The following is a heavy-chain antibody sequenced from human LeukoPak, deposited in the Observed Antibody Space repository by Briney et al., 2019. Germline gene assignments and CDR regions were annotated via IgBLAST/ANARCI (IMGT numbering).Heavy chain of an antibody. V-gene: IGHV3-74*01. J-gene: IGHJ4*02. Sequence: GGSLRLSCAASGFTFSNYWMHWVRQAPGKGLVCVSRIKPDGSGTSYVDSVKGRFTISRDSAKSTLYLQMNSLGAEDTAVYYCAKDAVYGSGSVDYWGQGALVTVSS. CDR3: AKDAVYGSGSVDY. CDR2: IKPDGSGT. CDR1: GFTFSNYW. D-gene: IGHD3-10*01.